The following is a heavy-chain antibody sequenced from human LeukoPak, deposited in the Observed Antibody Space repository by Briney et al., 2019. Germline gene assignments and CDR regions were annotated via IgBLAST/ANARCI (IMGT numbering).Heavy chain of an antibody. J-gene: IGHJ4*02. CDR3: ARHGGADTSSWFSFDH. CDR1: GGSISNYY. V-gene: IGHV4-59*08. D-gene: IGHD6-13*01. Sequence: SETLSLTCTVSGGSISNYYWSWIRQPPGKRLEWIGYIFYSESTNYNPSLKSRVTISADTSKNQFSLKLNSVTAADTAVYYCARHGGADTSSWFSFDHWGQGTLVTVSS. CDR2: IFYSEST.